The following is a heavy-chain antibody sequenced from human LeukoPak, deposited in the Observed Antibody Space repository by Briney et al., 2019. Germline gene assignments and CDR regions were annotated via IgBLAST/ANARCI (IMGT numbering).Heavy chain of an antibody. CDR3: ARELSGDCSGGSCYSASNWFDP. D-gene: IGHD2-15*01. CDR2: IHTSGST. J-gene: IGHJ5*02. V-gene: IGHV4-4*07. Sequence: SETLSLTCTVSGGSISSYYWTWIRQPAGKGLEWIGRIHTSGSTNHNPSLKSRVTMSVDTSNNQFSLKLSSVTAADTAVYYCARELSGDCSGGSCYSASNWFDPWGQGTLVTVSS. CDR1: GGSISSYY.